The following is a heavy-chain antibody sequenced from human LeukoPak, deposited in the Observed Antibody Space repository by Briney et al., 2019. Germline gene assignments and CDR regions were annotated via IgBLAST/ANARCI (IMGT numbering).Heavy chain of an antibody. J-gene: IGHJ4*02. V-gene: IGHV4-39*01. Sequence: SETLSLTCTVSGGSISSSSYYWGWIRQPPGKGLEWIGSIYYSGSTYYNPSLKSRVTISVGTSKNQFSLKLSSVTAADTAVYYCASFRRVYDFWSGYRGDFDYWGQGTLVTVSS. D-gene: IGHD3-3*01. CDR2: IYYSGST. CDR1: GGSISSSSYY. CDR3: ASFRRVYDFWSGYRGDFDY.